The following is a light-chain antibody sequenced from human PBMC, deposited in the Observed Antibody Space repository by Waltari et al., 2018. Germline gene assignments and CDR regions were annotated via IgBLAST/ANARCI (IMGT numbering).Light chain of an antibody. Sequence: SYELTQPPSVSVSPGQTARITCSGDALPKQYTFWYQQRPGQAPRVLIVKDTGRPSGLPERFSGSITGTTVTLTISGVQAEDEADYYCQSADSSGTYRVFGGGTKLTVL. V-gene: IGLV3-25*03. CDR3: QSADSSGTYRV. CDR1: ALPKQY. CDR2: KDT. J-gene: IGLJ3*02.